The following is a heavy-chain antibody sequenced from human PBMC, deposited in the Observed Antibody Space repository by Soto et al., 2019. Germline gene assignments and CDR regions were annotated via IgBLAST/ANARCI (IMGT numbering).Heavy chain of an antibody. J-gene: IGHJ5*02. CDR1: GFTFDDYA. Sequence: ESVGGLVQPGRSLRLSCGTSGFTFDDYAMHWVRQGPGKGLEWVSGISGNSDNIGYADSVKGRFTISRDNAKNSLYLQMNSLRAEDTALYYCAKAMISSSGGSNWFDPWGQGTLVTVSS. D-gene: IGHD6-6*01. CDR3: AKAMISSSGGSNWFDP. V-gene: IGHV3-9*01. CDR2: ISGNSDNI.